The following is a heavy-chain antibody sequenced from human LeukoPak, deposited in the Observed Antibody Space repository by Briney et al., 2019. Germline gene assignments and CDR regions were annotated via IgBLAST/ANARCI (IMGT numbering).Heavy chain of an antibody. J-gene: IGHJ4*02. Sequence: GGSLSLLCAVCGFPFRSYAMSWAGRATGRGVEWVSSISSSGGSTYYADSVKGRFTVSRDNSKNTLYLEMSSLRAEDTAVYYCANQARRTGYYFDNWGQGTLVTVSS. V-gene: IGHV3-23*01. CDR1: GFPFRSYA. CDR2: ISSSGGST. CDR3: ANQARRTGYYFDN.